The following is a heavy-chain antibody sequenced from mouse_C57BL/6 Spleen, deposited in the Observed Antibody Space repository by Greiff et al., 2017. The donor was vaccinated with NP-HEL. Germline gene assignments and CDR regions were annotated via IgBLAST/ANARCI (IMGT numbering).Heavy chain of an antibody. V-gene: IGHV1-80*01. J-gene: IGHJ1*03. Sequence: VQLQQSGAELVKPGASVKISCKASGYAFSSYWMNWVKQRPGKGLEWIGQIYPGDGDTNYNGKFKGKATLTADKSSSTAYMQLSSLTSEDSAVYFCARGEVVHWYFDVWGTRTTVTVSS. CDR3: ARGEVVHWYFDV. CDR2: IYPGDGDT. CDR1: GYAFSSYW. D-gene: IGHD1-1*01.